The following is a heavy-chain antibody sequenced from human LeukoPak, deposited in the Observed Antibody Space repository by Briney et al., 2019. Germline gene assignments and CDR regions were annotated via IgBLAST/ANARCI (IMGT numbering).Heavy chain of an antibody. D-gene: IGHD4-23*01. CDR2: INHSGST. CDR1: GGSFSGYY. J-gene: IGHJ4*02. Sequence: SETLSLTCAVYGGSFSGYYWSWIRQPPGKGLEWIGEINHSGSTNYNPSLKSRVTISVDTSKNQFSLKLSSVTAADTAVYYCARWIDYGGSSCYFDYWGQGTLVTVSS. V-gene: IGHV4-34*01. CDR3: ARWIDYGGSSCYFDY.